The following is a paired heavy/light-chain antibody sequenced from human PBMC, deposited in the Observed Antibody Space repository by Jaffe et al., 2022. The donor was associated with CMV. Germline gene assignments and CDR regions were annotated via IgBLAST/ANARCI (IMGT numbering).Heavy chain of an antibody. V-gene: IGHV3-21*02. D-gene: IGHD2-8*01. Sequence: EVQLVESGGGLVTPGGSLRLSCAASGFTFRSYSLNWVRQAPGKGPEWVSSISSSSTYIYYADSLKGRFTISRDNAKNSVYLQMNSLRVEDTAVYYCARAPFYIMGSDWYFDLWGRGTLVTVSS. CDR2: ISSSSTYI. CDR3: ARAPFYIMGSDWYFDL. J-gene: IGHJ2*01. CDR1: GFTFRSYS.
Light chain of an antibody. CDR2: GVS. V-gene: IGKV3-20*01. Sequence: EIVLTQSPGTLSLSPGERATLSCRASQSVSSTYLAWYQQKSGQAPRLLMYGVSSRATGIPDRFSGSGSGTDFTLTINRLETEDFAVYYCHHYGSSPFTFGPGTKVDFK. J-gene: IGKJ3*01. CDR3: HHYGSSPFT. CDR1: QSVSSTY.